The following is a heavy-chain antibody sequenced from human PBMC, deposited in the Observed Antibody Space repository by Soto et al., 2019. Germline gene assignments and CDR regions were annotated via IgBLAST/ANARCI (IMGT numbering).Heavy chain of an antibody. Sequence: SQTLSLTCVISGDSVSSNGACWNWIRQSPSRGLQWLGRIYYRSKWLHEYAASVESRMDINPDTSRNQFSLQLNYVTPEDTAVYYCARVHCSVGTCLDGLDFWGQGTTVTVSS. CDR3: ARVHCSVGTCLDGLDF. D-gene: IGHD2-15*01. J-gene: IGHJ6*02. CDR1: GDSVSSNGAC. V-gene: IGHV6-1*01. CDR2: IYYRSKWLH.